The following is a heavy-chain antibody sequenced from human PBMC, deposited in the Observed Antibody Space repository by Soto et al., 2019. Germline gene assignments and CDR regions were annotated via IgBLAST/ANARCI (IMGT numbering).Heavy chain of an antibody. V-gene: IGHV1-18*01. CDR2: INRYNGIT. CDR3: ANRGNPLMDV. CDR1: ESDG. Sequence: QVQLVQSGSELKQPGDSVKVSCKVPESDGITWVRQARGQGLEWMGWINRYNGITNYAYEFQDRVTMTIDTTTRTGYMELRSLRSDDTAVYYCANRGNPLMDVWGQGTTVTVSS. J-gene: IGHJ6*02.